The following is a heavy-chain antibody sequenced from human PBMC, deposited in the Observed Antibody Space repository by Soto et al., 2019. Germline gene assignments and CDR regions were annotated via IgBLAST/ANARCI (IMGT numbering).Heavy chain of an antibody. V-gene: IGHV4-30-4*01. J-gene: IGHJ5*02. Sequence: QVQLQESGPGLVKPSQTLSLTCTVSVGSISSGDYYWSWIRQPPGKGLELIGYIYYSGSTYYNPSLTSRVTISVDTSKNQFSLKLSSVTAADTAVYYCARGDYYDSSGNNWFDPWGQGTLVTVSS. CDR1: VGSISSGDYY. CDR3: ARGDYYDSSGNNWFDP. CDR2: IYYSGST. D-gene: IGHD3-22*01.